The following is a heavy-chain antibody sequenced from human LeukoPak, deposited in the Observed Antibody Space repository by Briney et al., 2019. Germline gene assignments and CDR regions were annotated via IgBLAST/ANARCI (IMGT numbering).Heavy chain of an antibody. CDR3: ARTSVVLLWFGSQPHYYYMDV. CDR2: IYYSGST. D-gene: IGHD3-10*01. Sequence: PSETLSLTCTVSGGSISSSSYYWGWIRQPPGKGLEWIGSIYYSGSTYYNPSLKSRVTISVDTSKNQFSLKLSSVTAADTAVYYCARTSVVLLWFGSQPHYYYMDVWGKGTTVTISS. J-gene: IGHJ6*03. CDR1: GGSISSSSYY. V-gene: IGHV4-39*01.